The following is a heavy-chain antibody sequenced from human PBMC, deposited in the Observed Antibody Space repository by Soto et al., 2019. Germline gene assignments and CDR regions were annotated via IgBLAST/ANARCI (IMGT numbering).Heavy chain of an antibody. D-gene: IGHD3-10*01. CDR1: GFTFTSYG. CDR2: TWHDGTNN. J-gene: IGHJ4*02. Sequence: QVQLVESGGGVVQPGRSLRLSCAASGFTFTSYGMHWVRQAPGKGLAWVSVTWHDGTNNYYADSVKGRFTISRDNSKNTLYLQMNSLRAEDTAVYYCAKGGVWNYGAGIYLYFDYWGQGTLVTVSS. V-gene: IGHV3-33*06. CDR3: AKGGVWNYGAGIYLYFDY.